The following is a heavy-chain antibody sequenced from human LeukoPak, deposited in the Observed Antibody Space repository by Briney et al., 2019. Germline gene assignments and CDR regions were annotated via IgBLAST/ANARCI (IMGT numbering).Heavy chain of an antibody. Sequence: WGFPRISCATFGFTFRNCHLNLVRPASGKGLEWVGRIKPKTDGETTEYAAPVKDRFSISRDDSKSMMYLQMNSLKTEDTAVYYCITPLPYSAQGGQGTLVTVSS. CDR1: GFTFRNCH. V-gene: IGHV3-15*07. CDR3: ITPLPYSAQ. J-gene: IGHJ4*02. D-gene: IGHD2-21*01. CDR2: IKPKTDGETT.